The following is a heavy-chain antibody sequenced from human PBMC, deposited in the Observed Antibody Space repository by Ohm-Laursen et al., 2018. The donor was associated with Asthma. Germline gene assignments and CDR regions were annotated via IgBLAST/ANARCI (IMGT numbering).Heavy chain of an antibody. D-gene: IGHD4-23*01. J-gene: IGHJ1*01. CDR1: GYTFSRYS. CDR3: ATATVVTKYFQH. CDR2: ISTASTFI. Sequence: SLRLSCSASGYTFSRYSIHWVRQVPGKGLEWVASISTASTFIYYADSVRGRFTTSRDNAKNSVYLQMNSLRAEDTAVYYCATATVVTKYFQHWGQGTLVTVSS. V-gene: IGHV3-21*01.